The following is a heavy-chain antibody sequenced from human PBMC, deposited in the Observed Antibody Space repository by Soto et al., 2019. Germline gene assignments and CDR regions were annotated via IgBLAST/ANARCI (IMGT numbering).Heavy chain of an antibody. Sequence: VQLVESGGGLVEPGGSLRLSCAPSGFTFSTCSMNWVRQAPGKGLEWVASISATVTYTFYAESLKGRFTISRDNSRNSLFLQMNSLRVEDTALYYCTTDYNSRQGLNRWGQGALVTVSS. CDR1: GFTFSTCS. V-gene: IGHV3-21*01. D-gene: IGHD3-10*01. CDR3: TTDYNSRQGLNR. J-gene: IGHJ5*02. CDR2: ISATVTYT.